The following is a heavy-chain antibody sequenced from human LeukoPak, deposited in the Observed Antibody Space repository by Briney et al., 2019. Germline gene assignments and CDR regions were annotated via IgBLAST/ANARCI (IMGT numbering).Heavy chain of an antibody. CDR2: INHSGST. CDR1: GGSFSGYY. CDR3: ARGRGRHHIVLVVYATPNWFDP. D-gene: IGHD2-8*02. Sequence: PSETLSLTCAVYGGSFSGYYWSWIRQPPGKGLEWIGEINHSGSTNYNPSLKSRVTISVDTSKNQFSLKLSSVTAADTAVYYRARGRGRHHIVLVVYATPNWFDPWGQGTLVTVSS. V-gene: IGHV4-34*01. J-gene: IGHJ5*02.